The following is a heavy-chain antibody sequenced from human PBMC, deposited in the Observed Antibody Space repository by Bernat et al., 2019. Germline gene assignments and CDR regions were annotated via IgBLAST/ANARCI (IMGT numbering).Heavy chain of an antibody. J-gene: IGHJ4*02. D-gene: IGHD3-22*01. CDR1: GYTFTGYY. V-gene: IGHV1-2*04. Sequence: QVQLVQSGAEVKKPGASVKVSCKASGYTFTGYYMRWVRQAPGQGLEWMGWINPNSGGTNYAQKFQGWVTMTRDTSISTAYMELRSLRSDDTAVYYCARDVHSSGYIIPLDWGQGTLVTVSS. CDR2: INPNSGGT. CDR3: ARDVHSSGYIIPLD.